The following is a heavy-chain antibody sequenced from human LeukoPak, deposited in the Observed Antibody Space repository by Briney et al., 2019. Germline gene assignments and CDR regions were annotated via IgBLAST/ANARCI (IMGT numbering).Heavy chain of an antibody. CDR1: GYSFTSYW. J-gene: IGHJ3*02. D-gene: IGHD3/OR15-3a*01. V-gene: IGHV5-51*01. CDR3: ASGLTGLGAFDI. Sequence: GESLKISCKGSGYSFTSYWIGWVRQMPGKGLECMGIIYPGDSDTKYSPSFQGHVTISADTSINTAYLQWSSLKASDTATYYCASGLTGLGAFDIWGPGTLVTVSS. CDR2: IYPGDSDT.